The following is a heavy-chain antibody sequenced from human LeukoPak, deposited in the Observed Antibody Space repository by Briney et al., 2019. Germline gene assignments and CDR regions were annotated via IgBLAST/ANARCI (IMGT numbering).Heavy chain of an antibody. J-gene: IGHJ4*02. D-gene: IGHD2-2*01. CDR1: GFTFSDYY. CDR2: ISSSGSTI. CDR3: ARVRGGDIVVVPAAEFDY. V-gene: IGHV3-11*01. Sequence: GGSLRLSCAASGFTFSDYYMSWIRQAPGKGLEWVSYISSSGSTIYYADSVKGRFTISRDNAKNSLYLQMNSLRAEDTAVYYCARVRGGDIVVVPAAEFDYWGQGTLVTVSS.